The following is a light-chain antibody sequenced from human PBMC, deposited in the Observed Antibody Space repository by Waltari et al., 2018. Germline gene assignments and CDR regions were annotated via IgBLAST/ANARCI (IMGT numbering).Light chain of an antibody. CDR2: GAS. V-gene: IGKV3-15*01. J-gene: IGKJ2*01. CDR1: QSVSSN. CDR3: QQYNNWPPT. Sequence: EIVMTQSPATLSVSPGERATLSCRASQSVSSNLAWYQQKPGQAPRLLIYGASTSATGIPARFSGIGSGTEFTLTISSMQSEDFAVYYCQQYNNWPPTFGQGTKLEIK.